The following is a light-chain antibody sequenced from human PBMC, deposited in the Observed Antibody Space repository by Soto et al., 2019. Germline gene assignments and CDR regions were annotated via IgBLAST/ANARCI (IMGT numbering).Light chain of an antibody. J-gene: IGKJ1*01. CDR1: QSVSSN. CDR3: QQYDNWPSWT. CDR2: GAS. V-gene: IGKV3-15*01. Sequence: IVMTQSPATLSVTPGERATLSCRASQSVSSNLAWYQQKPGQAPRLLIYGASTRATGIPARFSGRGSGTEFTLTISSLQSEDFAIYYCQQYDNWPSWTFGQGTKVDNK.